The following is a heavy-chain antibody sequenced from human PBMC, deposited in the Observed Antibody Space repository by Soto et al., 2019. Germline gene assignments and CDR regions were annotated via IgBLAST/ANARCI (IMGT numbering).Heavy chain of an antibody. D-gene: IGHD2-21*02. Sequence: GGSLRLSCAASGFTFSSYGMHWVRQAPGKGLEWVAVISYDGSNKYYADSVKGRFTISRDNSKNTLYLQMNSLRAEDTAVYYCAKAWSPVTAIFYFDYWGQGTLVTVSS. V-gene: IGHV3-30*18. CDR2: ISYDGSNK. J-gene: IGHJ4*02. CDR1: GFTFSSYG. CDR3: AKAWSPVTAIFYFDY.